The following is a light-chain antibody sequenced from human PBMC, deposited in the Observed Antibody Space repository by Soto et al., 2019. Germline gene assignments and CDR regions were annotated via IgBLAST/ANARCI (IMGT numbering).Light chain of an antibody. CDR2: GNT. CDR1: SSNIGAGYD. Sequence: QSVLTQPPSVSGAPGQRVTISCTGSSSNIGAGYDVNWYQQLPGTAPKLLIYGNTNRPSGVPDRFSGSKSGTSGSLAISGLQTEDEAEYYCQSRDTSLSGSVFGGGTKVTVL. CDR3: QSRDTSLSGSV. J-gene: IGLJ2*01. V-gene: IGLV1-40*01.